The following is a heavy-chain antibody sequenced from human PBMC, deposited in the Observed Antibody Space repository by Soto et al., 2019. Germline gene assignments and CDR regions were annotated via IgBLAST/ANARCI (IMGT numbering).Heavy chain of an antibody. V-gene: IGHV4-4*02. CDR3: ASAVGASAMRAFDL. D-gene: IGHD1-26*01. Sequence: PSETLSLTCTISCAFIVTSNPWTSVRYRPWKGLEWIAEIYHSGESNSNPSLKSRVDISLDKSYNRFFLRLSSVTAADTAVYYCASAVGASAMRAFDLWGQGTMVT. CDR1: CAFIVTSNP. CDR2: IYHSGES. J-gene: IGHJ3*01.